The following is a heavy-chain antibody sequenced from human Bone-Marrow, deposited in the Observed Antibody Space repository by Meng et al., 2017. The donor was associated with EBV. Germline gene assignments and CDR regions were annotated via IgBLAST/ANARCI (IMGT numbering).Heavy chain of an antibody. V-gene: IGHV1-2*02. CDR3: AMGLATDFDY. CDR2: INPNSGGT. Sequence: EQLVQSGAEVKKPGASLKVSCKASGYTFTGYYIHWVRQAPGQGLEWVGWINPNSGGTNYAEKFQGRVTMTRDTSITTAFMELSSLKSDDTAVYYCAMGLATDFDYWGQGTLVTVSS. D-gene: IGHD5-12*01. J-gene: IGHJ4*02. CDR1: GYTFTGYY.